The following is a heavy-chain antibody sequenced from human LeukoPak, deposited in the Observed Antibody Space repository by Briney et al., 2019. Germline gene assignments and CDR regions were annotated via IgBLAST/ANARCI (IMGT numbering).Heavy chain of an antibody. CDR3: AREEYYYDSSGSSWFDP. Sequence: ASVKVSCKASGYTFTSYGISWVRQAPGQGLEWMGWISAYNGNTNYAQKLQGRVTMTTDTSTSTAYMELRSLRSDDTAVYYCAREEYYYDSSGSSWFDPWGQGTLVTVSS. CDR1: GYTFTSYG. V-gene: IGHV1-18*01. D-gene: IGHD3-22*01. CDR2: ISAYNGNT. J-gene: IGHJ5*02.